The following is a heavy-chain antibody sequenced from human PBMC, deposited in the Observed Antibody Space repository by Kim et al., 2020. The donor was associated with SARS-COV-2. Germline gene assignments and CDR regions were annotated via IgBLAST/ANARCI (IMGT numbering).Heavy chain of an antibody. CDR1: GGSISSSSYY. CDR2: IYYSGST. J-gene: IGHJ4*02. D-gene: IGHD6-19*01. Sequence: SETLSLTCTVSGGSISSSSYYWGWIRQPPGKGLEWIGSIYYSGSTYYNPSLKSRVTISVDTSKNQFSLKLSSVTAADTAVYYCARDHGPYSSGFDYWGQGTLVTVSS. V-gene: IGHV4-39*07. CDR3: ARDHGPYSSGFDY.